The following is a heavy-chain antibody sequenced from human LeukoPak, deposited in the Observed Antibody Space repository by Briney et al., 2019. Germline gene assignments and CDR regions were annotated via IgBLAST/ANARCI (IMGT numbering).Heavy chain of an antibody. CDR1: GDSVSSSNYY. V-gene: IGHV4-39*01. D-gene: IGHD3-22*01. Sequence: SETLSLTCTVFGDSVSSSNYYWAWFRQPPGKGLDWIGSLYYDGRTYYSPSLESRVTVSVDTSKNQFSLKLSSVTAADTAVYYCASGYDSSGPDYWGQGTLVTVSS. J-gene: IGHJ4*02. CDR3: ASGYDSSGPDY. CDR2: LYYDGRT.